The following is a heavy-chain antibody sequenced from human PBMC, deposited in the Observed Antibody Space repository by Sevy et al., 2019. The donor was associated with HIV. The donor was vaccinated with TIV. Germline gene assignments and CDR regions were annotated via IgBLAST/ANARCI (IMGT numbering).Heavy chain of an antibody. CDR2: IRRSGSDI. V-gene: IGHV3-48*03. D-gene: IGHD3-22*01. Sequence: GGSLRLSCVASGFTFSNYDMNWVRQAPGKGLEWVSKIRRSGSDIYNVDSVKGRFTISRDNAKDSLNLQMNSLSAEDTAVYYCVRNGGAYDSGFDPWGQGTLVTVSS. CDR1: GFTFSNYD. CDR3: VRNGGAYDSGFDP. J-gene: IGHJ5*02.